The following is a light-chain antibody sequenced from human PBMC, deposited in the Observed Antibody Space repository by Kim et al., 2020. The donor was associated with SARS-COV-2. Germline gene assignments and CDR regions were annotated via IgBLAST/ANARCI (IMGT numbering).Light chain of an antibody. CDR2: GKS. J-gene: IGLJ2*01. V-gene: IGLV3-19*01. CDR1: SLRSYY. Sequence: VALGQTVRITCQGDSLRSYYATWYQQKPGQAPRLVIYGKSNRPSGIPDRFSGSSSGNTASLTITGTQAGDEADYYCNSRDSNNNVVFGGGTQLTVL. CDR3: NSRDSNNNVV.